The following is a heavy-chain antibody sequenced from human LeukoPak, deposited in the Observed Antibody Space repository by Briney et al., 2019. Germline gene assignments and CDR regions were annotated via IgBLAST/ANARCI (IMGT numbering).Heavy chain of an antibody. D-gene: IGHD3-22*01. CDR1: GFTVSSNY. CDR2: IYSGGST. V-gene: IGHV3-53*05. J-gene: IGHJ4*02. CDR3: AKPPRPYDSSGYYYDY. Sequence: GGSLRLSCAASGFTVSSNYMSWVRQAPGKGLEWVSVIYSGGSTYYADSVKGRFTISRDNSKNTLYLQMNSLRAEDTAVYYCAKPPRPYDSSGYYYDYWGQGTLVTVSS.